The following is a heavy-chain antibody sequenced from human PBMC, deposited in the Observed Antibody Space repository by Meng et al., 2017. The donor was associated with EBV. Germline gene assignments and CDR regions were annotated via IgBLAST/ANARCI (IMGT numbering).Heavy chain of an antibody. V-gene: IGHV4-59*08. J-gene: IGHJ5*02. CDR3: ARVNSDCGGVMCYKGWFDP. Sequence: QVQRQGSGPGLVKPSETLSLTCTVSGDSISDYYWSWIRQPPGKGLEWIGYIHYSGSTYYNPSLKSRITISVDMSRNQFSLRLTSVTSADMAVYYCARVNSDCGGVMCYKGWFDPWGQGTLVTVSS. D-gene: IGHD2-21*01. CDR1: GDSISDYY. CDR2: IHYSGST.